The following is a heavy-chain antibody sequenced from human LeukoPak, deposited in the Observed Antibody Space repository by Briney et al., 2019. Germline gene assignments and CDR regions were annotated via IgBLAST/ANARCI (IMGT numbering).Heavy chain of an antibody. D-gene: IGHD6-6*01. CDR2: ISAYNGNT. Sequence: ASVKVSCKASGYTFTSYGISWVRQAPGQGLEWMGWISAYNGNTNYAQKLQGSVTMTTDTSTSTAYMELRSLRSDDTAVYYCARDGEYSSSWGYYYYYMDVWGKGTTVTVPS. CDR3: ARDGEYSSSWGYYYYYMDV. J-gene: IGHJ6*03. V-gene: IGHV1-18*01. CDR1: GYTFTSYG.